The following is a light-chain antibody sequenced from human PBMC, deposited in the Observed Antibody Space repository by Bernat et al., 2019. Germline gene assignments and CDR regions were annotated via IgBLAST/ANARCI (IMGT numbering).Light chain of an antibody. CDR2: KAS. J-gene: IGKJ1*01. CDR3: QQYNTYSRT. CDR1: QSISSW. Sequence: DIQMTQSPSTLSASVGDRVAITCRASQSISSWLAWYQQKPGKAPKLLIYKASSLDSGVPSMFSGSGSGTEFTLTISSLQPDDVATYYCQQYNTYSRTFGQGTKVEIK. V-gene: IGKV1-5*03.